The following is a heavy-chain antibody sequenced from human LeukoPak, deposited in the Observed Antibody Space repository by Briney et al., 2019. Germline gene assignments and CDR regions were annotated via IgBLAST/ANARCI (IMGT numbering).Heavy chain of an antibody. J-gene: IGHJ4*02. CDR2: IYYSGST. Sequence: PSETLSLTCTVSGGSFSTYYWSWIRRPPGKGLEWIGYIYYSGSTDYYPSLKSRVTMSLDTSKNQFSLKLSSVTAADTALYYCARAVISFGAAVAKGFDCWGQGTLVTVSS. CDR3: ARAVISFGAAVAKGFDC. D-gene: IGHD3-16*01. V-gene: IGHV4-59*01. CDR1: GGSFSTYY.